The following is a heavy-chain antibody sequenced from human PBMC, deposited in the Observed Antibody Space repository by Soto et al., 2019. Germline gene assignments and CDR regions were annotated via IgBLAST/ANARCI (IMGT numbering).Heavy chain of an antibody. CDR2: INPSGGGT. V-gene: IGHV1-46*01. CDR3: ARDLSSYSSGWYDL. D-gene: IGHD6-19*01. Sequence: ASVKVSCKASGYTFTNYYMHWVRQAPGQGLEWMGIINPSGGGTNYAQKFQGRVTMTRDTSTSTVYLELSTLRSEDTAVYYCARDLSSYSSGWYDLWGRGTLVTVSS. J-gene: IGHJ2*01. CDR1: GYTFTNYY.